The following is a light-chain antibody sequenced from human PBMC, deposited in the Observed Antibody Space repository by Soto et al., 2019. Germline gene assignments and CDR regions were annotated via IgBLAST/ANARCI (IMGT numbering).Light chain of an antibody. Sequence: DIVMTQSPDSLAVSLGERATINCKSSQSVLYSSNNKNYLAWYQQNPGQPPKLLIYWASTRESGVPDRFSGSGSGTDFTLTINSLQAEDVAVYYCQQYYNTPFTLGPGTKVDIK. V-gene: IGKV4-1*01. J-gene: IGKJ3*01. CDR2: WAS. CDR3: QQYYNTPFT. CDR1: QSVLYSSNNKNY.